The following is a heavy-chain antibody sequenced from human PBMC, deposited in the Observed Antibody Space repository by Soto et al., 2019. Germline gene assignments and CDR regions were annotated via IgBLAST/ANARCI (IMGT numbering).Heavy chain of an antibody. J-gene: IGHJ4*02. Sequence: GGSLRLSCEASGFTFRSYGMHWVRQAPGKGLEWVAVISFDGSEKYYADAVKGRFTISRDNSKNTLYMQMNSLRAEDTAVYFCAKVLPPLSTNHFFDSWGQGTLVTVSS. V-gene: IGHV3-30*18. CDR1: GFTFRSYG. CDR3: AKVLPPLSTNHFFDS. D-gene: IGHD2-2*01. CDR2: ISFDGSEK.